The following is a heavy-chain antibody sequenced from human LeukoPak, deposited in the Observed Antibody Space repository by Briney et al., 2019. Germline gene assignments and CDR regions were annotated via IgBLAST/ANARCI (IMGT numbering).Heavy chain of an antibody. Sequence: GGSLRLSCAASGFTFSSSAMSWVRQAPGKGLEWVSAISNNGGYTYYADSVQGRLTISRDNSKNTLYLLINSLRAEDTAIYYCARGMSSGRYAVDIWGQGTMVTVSS. CDR3: ARGMSSGRYAVDI. V-gene: IGHV3-23*01. CDR2: ISNNGGYT. D-gene: IGHD6-19*01. J-gene: IGHJ3*02. CDR1: GFTFSSSA.